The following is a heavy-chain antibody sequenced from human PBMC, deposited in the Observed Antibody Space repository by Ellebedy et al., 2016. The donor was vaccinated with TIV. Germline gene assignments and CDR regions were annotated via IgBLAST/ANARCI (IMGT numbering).Heavy chain of an antibody. V-gene: IGHV3-11*01. D-gene: IGHD6-13*01. Sequence: GESLKISCAASGFTFSDYYMSWFRQAPGKGPEWVSYIIYGSNTIYYADSVKGRFTTSRDNAKNSLYLQMNSLRAEDTAMYYCARLGVIAAAGASDYWGQGTLVTVSS. CDR1: GFTFSDYY. J-gene: IGHJ4*02. CDR2: IIYGSNTI. CDR3: ARLGVIAAAGASDY.